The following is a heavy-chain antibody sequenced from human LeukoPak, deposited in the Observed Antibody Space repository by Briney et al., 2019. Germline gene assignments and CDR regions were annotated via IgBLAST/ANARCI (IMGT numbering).Heavy chain of an antibody. D-gene: IGHD4-23*01. J-gene: IGHJ4*02. CDR3: AKEKTTVIPPGIEY. CDR1: GVTFSSYS. CDR2: SSTSSRYI. Sequence: PGRSLRLSCAASGVTFSSYSMNWVSQAPGKGLEWVSSSSTSSRYIYYADSVKGRSTISRDNYKKTLYMQMNSLRAEDTAVYYCAKEKTTVIPPGIEYWGQGTLVTVSS. V-gene: IGHV3-21*04.